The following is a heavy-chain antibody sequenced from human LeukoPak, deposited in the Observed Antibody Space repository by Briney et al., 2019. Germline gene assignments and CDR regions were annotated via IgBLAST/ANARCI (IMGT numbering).Heavy chain of an antibody. V-gene: IGHV3-7*01. CDR3: ARVVYYGSGSYPDY. CDR1: GFTFSSYW. J-gene: IGHJ4*02. CDR2: IKQDGSEK. Sequence: GGSLRLSCAASGFTFSSYWMSWVRQAPGKGLEWVANIKQDGSEKYYVDSVKGRFTISRDNAKNSLYLQMNSLRAEDTAVYYCARVVYYGSGSYPDYWGQGTLVTVSS. D-gene: IGHD3-10*01.